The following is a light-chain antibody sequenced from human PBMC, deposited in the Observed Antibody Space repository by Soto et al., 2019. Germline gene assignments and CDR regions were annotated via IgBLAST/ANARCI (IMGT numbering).Light chain of an antibody. CDR2: DAS. CDR1: QNISNY. J-gene: IGKJ4*01. CDR3: QQYDNPALT. V-gene: IGKV1-33*01. Sequence: IKVAQSPYSLSASVGNRFTITGRASQNISNYLDWYQQKPGKAPKLLIYDASNLETGVPSRFSGSGSGTDFTFTISSLQPEDIATYYCQQYDNPALTFGGGTKVDIK.